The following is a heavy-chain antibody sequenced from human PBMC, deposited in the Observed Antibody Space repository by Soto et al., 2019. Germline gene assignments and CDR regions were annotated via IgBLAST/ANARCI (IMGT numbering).Heavy chain of an antibody. J-gene: IGHJ6*02. CDR3: AKGSGDSCYNVMDV. V-gene: IGHV3-23*01. CDR1: GLTFRSYG. D-gene: IGHD2-21*01. Sequence: EVQLLESGGDLVQPGGSLRLSCAASGLTFRSYGMHWVRQAPGKGLEWVSAISGGGGSTLYADSVKGRFTISRDNSKNTLYLQMNSLRAEDTAVYYCAKGSGDSCYNVMDVRGQGTTVTVSS. CDR2: ISGGGGST.